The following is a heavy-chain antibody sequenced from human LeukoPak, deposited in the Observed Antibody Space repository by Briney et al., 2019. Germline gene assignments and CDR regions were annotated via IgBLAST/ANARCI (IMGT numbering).Heavy chain of an antibody. CDR1: GNIITSYA. D-gene: IGHD6-19*01. V-gene: IGHV7-4-1*02. CDR3: AAADTSFGYFDY. Sequence: ASVKVSCRASGNIITSYAMNWVRQAPGQGLGWMGWINTSTGNPTYAQGFTGRFVFSLDTSVRTAYLQISSLKAEDTAVYYCAAADTSFGYFDYWGQGTLVTVSS. CDR2: INTSTGNP. J-gene: IGHJ4*02.